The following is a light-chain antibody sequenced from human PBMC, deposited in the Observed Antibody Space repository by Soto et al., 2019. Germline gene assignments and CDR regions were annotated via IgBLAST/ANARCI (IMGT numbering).Light chain of an antibody. J-gene: IGLJ1*01. V-gene: IGLV2-14*01. Sequence: QSVLTQSASVSGSPGQSITISCSGTNSEVGGHSYVSWYQQHPGKAPKLMIYEVSVRPSGVSNRFSGSKSGDTASLTISGLQAEDEADYYCSSCTSSILYVFGSGTNVTVL. CDR3: SSCTSSILYV. CDR1: NSEVGGHSY. CDR2: EVS.